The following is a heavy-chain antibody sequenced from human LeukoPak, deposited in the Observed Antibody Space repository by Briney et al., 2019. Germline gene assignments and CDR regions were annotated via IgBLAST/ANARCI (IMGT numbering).Heavy chain of an antibody. V-gene: IGHV4-4*07. J-gene: IGHJ4*02. CDR2: MYTSGSGHT. CDR3: ARGGGYGEV. CDR1: GDSISSYY. Sequence: SETLSLTCTVSGDSISSYYWSWIRQPAGKGLEWVGRMYTSGSGHTNYNPSLKSRVTMSVDTSKNQFSLKLTSVTAADTAVYYCARGGGYGEVWGQGTLVTVSS. D-gene: IGHD4-17*01.